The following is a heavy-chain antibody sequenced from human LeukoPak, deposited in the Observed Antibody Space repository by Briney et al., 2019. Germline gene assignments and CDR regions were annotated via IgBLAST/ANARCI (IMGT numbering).Heavy chain of an antibody. J-gene: IGHJ4*02. Sequence: PGGSLRLSCAASGFTFDDYAMHWVRQAPGKGLEWVSGINWNSGSIGYADSVKGRFTISRDNAKNSLYLQMNSLRAEDTAVYYCARDLRRYSFDYWGQGTLVTVSS. D-gene: IGHD5-18*01. V-gene: IGHV3-9*01. CDR2: INWNSGSI. CDR1: GFTFDDYA. CDR3: ARDLRRYSFDY.